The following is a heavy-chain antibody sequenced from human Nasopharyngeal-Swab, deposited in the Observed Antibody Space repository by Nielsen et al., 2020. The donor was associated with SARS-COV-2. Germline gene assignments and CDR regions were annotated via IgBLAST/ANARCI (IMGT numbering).Heavy chain of an antibody. D-gene: IGHD2-2*01. CDR1: GFTFSSYA. V-gene: IGHV3-23*01. J-gene: IGHJ4*02. CDR2: ISGSGSST. Sequence: GESLKISCAASGFTFSSYAMSWVRQAPGKGLEWVSAISGSGSSTYYADSVKGRFTISRDNSKNTLYLQMNSLRAEDTAVYYCAKVDIYCSSTSCYHHFDYWGQGTLVTVSS. CDR3: AKVDIYCSSTSCYHHFDY.